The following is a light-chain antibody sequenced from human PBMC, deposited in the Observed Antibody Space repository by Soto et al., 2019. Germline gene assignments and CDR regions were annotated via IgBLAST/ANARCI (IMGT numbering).Light chain of an antibody. CDR2: ENN. J-gene: IGLJ3*02. CDR1: SSNIGNNY. CDR3: GTWDSSLSAGFHWV. V-gene: IGLV1-51*02. Sequence: QSVLTQPPSVSAAPGQKVTISCSGSSSNIGNNYVSWYQQLPGTAPKLLIYENNKRPSGIPDRFSGSKSGTSATLGITGLQTGDEADYYCGTWDSSLSAGFHWVFGGGTKVTVL.